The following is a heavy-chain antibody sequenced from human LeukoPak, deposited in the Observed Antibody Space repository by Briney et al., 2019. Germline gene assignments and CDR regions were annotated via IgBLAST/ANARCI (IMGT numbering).Heavy chain of an antibody. CDR2: INSDSTTL. CDR3: ARLRGLIDH. J-gene: IGHJ4*02. V-gene: IGHV3-11*01. CDR1: GFIFSDHY. Sequence: GGSLRLSCAASGFIFSDHYMSWIRQAPGKGLEGVAYINSDSTTLYYADSVKGRFTVSRDNAKNSRYLHMNSLGVDDTAVYYCARLRGLIDHWGQGALVTVSS. D-gene: IGHD3-10*01.